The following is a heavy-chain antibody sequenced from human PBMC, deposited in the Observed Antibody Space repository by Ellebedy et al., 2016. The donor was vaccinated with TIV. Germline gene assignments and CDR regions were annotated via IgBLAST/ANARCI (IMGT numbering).Heavy chain of an antibody. D-gene: IGHD6-13*01. CDR2: IDSSNSYI. V-gene: IGHV3-21*01. CDR3: AKDRFSSWYGYYFDY. CDR1: GFTFSSYF. J-gene: IGHJ4*02. Sequence: GESLKISCAASGFTFSSYFMNWARQAPGKGLEWNSSIDSSNSYIYYANSVRGRFAISRDNAKNSLFLQMKSLRAEDTAVYYCAKDRFSSWYGYYFDYWGQGTLVTVSS.